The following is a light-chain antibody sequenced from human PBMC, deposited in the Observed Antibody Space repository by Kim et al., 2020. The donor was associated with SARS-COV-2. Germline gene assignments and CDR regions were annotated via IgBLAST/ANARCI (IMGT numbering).Light chain of an antibody. J-gene: IGLJ3*02. CDR2: SNN. V-gene: IGLV1-47*02. CDR1: TSDIGSNS. CDR3: ATWDDSLNGPV. Sequence: GQRVTISCSGSTSDIGSNSVYWYQQLPGTAPKLLIYSNNQRPSGVPDRFSVSKSGTSASLAISGLRSDDEADYYCATWDDSLNGPVFGGGTQLTVL.